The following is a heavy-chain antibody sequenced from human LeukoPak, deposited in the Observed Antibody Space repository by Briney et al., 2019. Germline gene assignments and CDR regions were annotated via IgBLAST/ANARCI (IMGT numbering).Heavy chain of an antibody. J-gene: IGHJ4*02. CDR2: ISYDGSNK. CDR3: AKDLFLASSDY. Sequence: GGSLRLSCAASGFTFSSYGMHWVRRAPGKGLEWVAVISYDGSNKYYADSVKGRFTISRDNSKNTLYLQMNSLRAEDTAVYYCAKDLFLASSDYWGQGTLVTVSS. V-gene: IGHV3-30*18. CDR1: GFTFSSYG.